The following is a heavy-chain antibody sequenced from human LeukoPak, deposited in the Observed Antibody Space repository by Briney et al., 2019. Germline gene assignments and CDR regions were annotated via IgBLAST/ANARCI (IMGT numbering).Heavy chain of an antibody. Sequence: GGSLRLSCAASGFSVSKNYMSWVRQAPGKGLEWVAIISSDGGTYYDGSTYYADSVKGRFAISRDNSKNTLYLQMNSLRAEDTAVYFCARQSRWERASDYWGQGTLVTVSS. D-gene: IGHD1-26*01. CDR3: ARQSRWERASDY. J-gene: IGHJ4*02. CDR2: ISSDGGTYYDGST. V-gene: IGHV3-23*01. CDR1: GFSVSKNY.